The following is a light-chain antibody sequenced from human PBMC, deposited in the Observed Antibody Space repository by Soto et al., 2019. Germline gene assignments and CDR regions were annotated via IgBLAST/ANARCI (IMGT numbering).Light chain of an antibody. V-gene: IGLV2-14*01. CDR1: SSDIGSGY. J-gene: IGLJ1*01. Sequence: QSALTQPASVSGSPGQSITISCTGTSSDIGSGYVSWYQQHPGKAPKVMIYEISTRPSGVSTRFSGSKSVNTASLTISGLQAEDEADYYCSSYTRTSPFVFGSGTKVTVL. CDR2: EIS. CDR3: SSYTRTSPFV.